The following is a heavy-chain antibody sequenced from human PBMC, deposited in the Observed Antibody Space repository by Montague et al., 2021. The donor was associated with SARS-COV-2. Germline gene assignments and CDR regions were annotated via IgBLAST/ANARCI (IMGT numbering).Heavy chain of an antibody. CDR3: ARGGLGNRGFDY. Sequence: SETLSLTCVVSDVSLSTSTWWSWVRQSPGKGLEWVGEIYLSGFTQYNPSVKSRVSISLDDSRSQFSLRLTSVTAADTAVYFCARGGLGNRGFDYCGQGTLVTVSS. CDR2: IYLSGFT. J-gene: IGHJ4*02. CDR1: DVSLSTSTW. D-gene: IGHD3/OR15-3a*01. V-gene: IGHV4-4*02.